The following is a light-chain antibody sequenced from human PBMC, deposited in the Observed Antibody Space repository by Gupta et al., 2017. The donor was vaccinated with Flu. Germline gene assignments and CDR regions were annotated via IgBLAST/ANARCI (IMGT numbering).Light chain of an antibody. CDR1: NSNFENNY. Sequence: QSVLTQPPSVSAAPGQTVTISCSGTNSNFENNYVSWYQQVPGTAPKLLIDDKNQRPSGIPARFSASKSGTSATLGITGLQTGDEADYYCGTWDSSLSTWVFGGGTKLTVL. CDR2: DKN. V-gene: IGLV1-51*01. J-gene: IGLJ3*02. CDR3: GTWDSSLSTWV.